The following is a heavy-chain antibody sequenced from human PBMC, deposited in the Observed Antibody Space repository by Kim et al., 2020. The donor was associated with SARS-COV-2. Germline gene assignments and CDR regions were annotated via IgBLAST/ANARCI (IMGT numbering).Heavy chain of an antibody. CDR3: AKDQRGIVVVTAILSY. CDR2: ISGSGGST. Sequence: GGSLRLSCAASGFTFSSYAMSWVRQAPGKGLEWVSAISGSGGSTYYADSVKGRFTISRDNSKNTLYLQMNSLRAEDTAVYYCAKDQRGIVVVTAILSYWGQGTLVTVSS. J-gene: IGHJ4*02. D-gene: IGHD2-21*02. V-gene: IGHV3-23*01. CDR1: GFTFSSYA.